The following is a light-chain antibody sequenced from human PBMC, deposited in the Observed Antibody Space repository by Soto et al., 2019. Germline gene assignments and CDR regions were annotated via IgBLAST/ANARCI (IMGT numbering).Light chain of an antibody. Sequence: DIQMTQSPSPLSASVGDRVTITCRASQGSSSWLAWYQQKPGKAPKLLIYDASSLESGVPSRFSGSGSGTEFTLTISSLQPDDFATYYCQQYHTSSITFGQGTRLEIK. CDR3: QQYHTSSIT. J-gene: IGKJ5*01. CDR1: QGSSSW. V-gene: IGKV1-5*01. CDR2: DAS.